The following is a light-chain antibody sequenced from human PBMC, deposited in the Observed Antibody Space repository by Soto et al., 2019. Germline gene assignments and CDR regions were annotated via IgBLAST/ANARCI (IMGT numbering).Light chain of an antibody. CDR2: EVT. V-gene: IGLV2-23*02. Sequence: QSALTQPASVSGSPGQSITISCTGTSSDVGSRNFVSWYQQRPGKAPKLMIFEVTKRPSGVSSRFSASKSGNTASLTISGVQAEDEADYYCCSYAGTTTWVFGGGTKVTVL. CDR3: CSYAGTTTWV. CDR1: SSDVGSRNF. J-gene: IGLJ2*01.